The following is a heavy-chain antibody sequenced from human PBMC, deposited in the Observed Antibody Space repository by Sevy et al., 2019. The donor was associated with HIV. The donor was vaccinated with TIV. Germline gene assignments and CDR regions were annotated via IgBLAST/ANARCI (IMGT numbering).Heavy chain of an antibody. CDR1: GGSISSYY. Sequence: SETLSLTCTVSGGSISSYYWSWIRQPPGKGLEWIGCIYYSGSTNYNPSLKSRVTISVDTSENQFSLMLSSVTAADTAVYYCARVGSDWELDYWGQGTLVTVSS. CDR2: IYYSGST. CDR3: ARVGSDWELDY. J-gene: IGHJ4*02. V-gene: IGHV4-59*01. D-gene: IGHD1-26*01.